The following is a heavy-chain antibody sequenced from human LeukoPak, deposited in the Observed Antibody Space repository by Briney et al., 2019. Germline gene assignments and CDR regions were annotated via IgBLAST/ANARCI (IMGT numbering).Heavy chain of an antibody. CDR3: ATSRSFDY. CDR2: IAYDGKDK. V-gene: IGHV3-30*02. D-gene: IGHD1/OR15-1a*01. CDR1: GLTFSNLG. J-gene: IGHJ4*02. Sequence: GGSLRLSCATSGLTFSNLGMNWVRQAAGKGLQWVAFIAYDGKDKYYSDSAKARISISRHNSKSTLYVQMNSLRVDDTAVYYCATSRSFDYWGRGTLVTVSS.